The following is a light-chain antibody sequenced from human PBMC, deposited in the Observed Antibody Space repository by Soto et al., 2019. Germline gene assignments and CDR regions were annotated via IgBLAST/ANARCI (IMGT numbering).Light chain of an antibody. CDR2: DAS. Sequence: DIQMTQSPSTLSASVGDRVTITCRASQSISSWLAWYQQKPGKAPKLLIYDASSLESGVPSRFSGSGSGTEFTPTISSLQPDDFATYYCQQYNSYPWTFGQGTKVDIK. V-gene: IGKV1-5*01. CDR1: QSISSW. J-gene: IGKJ1*01. CDR3: QQYNSYPWT.